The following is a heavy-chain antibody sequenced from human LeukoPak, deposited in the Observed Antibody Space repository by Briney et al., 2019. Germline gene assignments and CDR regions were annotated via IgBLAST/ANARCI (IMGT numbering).Heavy chain of an antibody. J-gene: IGHJ6*02. D-gene: IGHD2-8*01. V-gene: IGHV4-30-4*01. CDR1: GGSISSGDYY. CDR2: IYYSGST. Sequence: PSETLSLTCTVSGGSISSGDYYWSWIRQPPGKGLEWIGYIYYSGSTYYSPSLKSRVTISVDTSKNQFSLKLSSVTAADTAVYYCARGSMVYAPYYYYGMDVWGQGTTVTVSS. CDR3: ARGSMVYAPYYYYGMDV.